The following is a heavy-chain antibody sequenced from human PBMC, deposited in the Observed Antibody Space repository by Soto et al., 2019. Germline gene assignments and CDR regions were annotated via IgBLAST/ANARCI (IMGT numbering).Heavy chain of an antibody. Sequence: SVKVSCKASGFTFTSSAVQWVRQARGQRLEWIGWIVVGSGNTNYAQKFQERVTITRDMSTSTAYMELSSLRSEDTAVYYCAALASYLDHNSYYYGMDVWGQGTTVTVSS. D-gene: IGHD1-20*01. V-gene: IGHV1-58*01. CDR1: GFTFTSSA. CDR3: AALASYLDHNSYYYGMDV. J-gene: IGHJ6*02. CDR2: IVVGSGNT.